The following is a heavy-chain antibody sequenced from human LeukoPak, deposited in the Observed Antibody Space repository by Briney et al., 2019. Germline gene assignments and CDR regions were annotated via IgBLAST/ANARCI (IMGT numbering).Heavy chain of an antibody. CDR2: INPNSGGT. Sequence: GASVKVSCKASGYTFTGYYMHWVRQAPGQGLEWMGWINPNSGGTNYAQKFQGRVTMTRDTSISTAYMELSRLRSDDTAVYYCASTPYNSGWYYFDYWGQGTLVTVSS. CDR3: ASTPYNSGWYYFDY. D-gene: IGHD6-19*01. CDR1: GYTFTGYY. J-gene: IGHJ4*02. V-gene: IGHV1-2*02.